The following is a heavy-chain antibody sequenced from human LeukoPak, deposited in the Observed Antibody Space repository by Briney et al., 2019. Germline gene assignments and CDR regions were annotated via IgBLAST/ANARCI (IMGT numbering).Heavy chain of an antibody. V-gene: IGHV4-38-2*02. Sequence: PSETLSLTCTVSGGSISSDYYWGWIRQSPGKGLEWIGSIHHSGSTHYNPSLKSRVTISRHTSNNQFSLRLNSVTAADTGVYFCAVTINYDFWSGYAFDYWGRGTLVTVSS. D-gene: IGHD3-3*01. CDR2: IHHSGST. CDR3: AVTINYDFWSGYAFDY. CDR1: GGSISSDYY. J-gene: IGHJ4*02.